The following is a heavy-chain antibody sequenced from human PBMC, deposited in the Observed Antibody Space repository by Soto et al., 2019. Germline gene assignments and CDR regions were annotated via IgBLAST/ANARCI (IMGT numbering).Heavy chain of an antibody. V-gene: IGHV3-48*01. CDR2: ISSSSTI. J-gene: IGHJ4*02. CDR3: ARGALGSSSPHFDY. D-gene: IGHD6-6*01. Sequence: VQLVESGGGLVQPGGSLRLSCAASGFTFSSYSMNWVRQAPGKGLEWVSYISSSSTIYYADSVKGRFTISRDNAKNSLYLQMNSLRAEDTAVYYCARGALGSSSPHFDYWGQGTLVTVSS. CDR1: GFTFSSYS.